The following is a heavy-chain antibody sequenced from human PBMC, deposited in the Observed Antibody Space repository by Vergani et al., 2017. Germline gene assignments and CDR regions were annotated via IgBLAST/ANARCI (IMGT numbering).Heavy chain of an antibody. D-gene: IGHD3-3*01. V-gene: IGHV4-61*02. CDR1: GGSISSGSYY. CDR2: IYTSGST. J-gene: IGHJ4*02. Sequence: QVQLQESGPGLVKPSQTLSLTCTVSGGSISSGSYYWSWIRQPAGKGLEWIGRIYTSGSTNYNPSLKSRVTISVDTSKNQFSLKLSSVTAADTAVYYCARTLVGVGFDYWGQGTLVTVSS. CDR3: ARTLVGVGFDY.